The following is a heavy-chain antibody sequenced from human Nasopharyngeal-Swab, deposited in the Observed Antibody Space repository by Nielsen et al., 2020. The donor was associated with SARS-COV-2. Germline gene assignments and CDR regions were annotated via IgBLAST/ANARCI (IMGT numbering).Heavy chain of an antibody. CDR1: GFTFSSYA. V-gene: IGHV3-23*01. Sequence: GESLKMSCAASGFTFSSYAMSWVRQAPGKGLEWVSAISGSGGSTYYADSVKGRFTISRDNSKNTLYLQMNSLRAEDTAVYYCAKADTAMVGYNWFDPWGQVTLVTVSS. D-gene: IGHD5-18*01. CDR3: AKADTAMVGYNWFDP. J-gene: IGHJ5*02. CDR2: ISGSGGST.